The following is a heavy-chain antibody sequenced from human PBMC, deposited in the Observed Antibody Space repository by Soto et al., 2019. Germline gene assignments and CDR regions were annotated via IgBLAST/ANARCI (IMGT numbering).Heavy chain of an antibody. Sequence: SVKVSCKATGGTFSSYSISWVRQAPGQGLEWMGGIIPIFGTANYAQKFQGRVTITADKSTSTAYMELSSLRSEDTAVYYCARVMAGIVVETIYGMDVWGQGTTVTVSS. CDR3: ARVMAGIVVETIYGMDV. D-gene: IGHD2-15*01. CDR2: IIPIFGTA. V-gene: IGHV1-69*06. CDR1: GGTFSSYS. J-gene: IGHJ6*02.